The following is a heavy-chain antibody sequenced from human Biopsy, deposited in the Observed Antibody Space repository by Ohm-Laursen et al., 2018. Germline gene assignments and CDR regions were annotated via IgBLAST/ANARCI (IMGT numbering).Heavy chain of an antibody. CDR1: GVTFATYA. CDR2: SIPLFNTA. J-gene: IGHJ2*01. Sequence: SVKVSCKASGVTFATYAVGWVRQAPGQGLEWVGSSIPLFNTANYADKFQGRVTLTADKSTTTAYMELSSLRSEDTAIYYCARFPLGAYDDSGSYRAVEHWYFDLWGRGTLVTVSS. CDR3: ARFPLGAYDDSGSYRAVEHWYFDL. V-gene: IGHV1-69*06. D-gene: IGHD3-22*01.